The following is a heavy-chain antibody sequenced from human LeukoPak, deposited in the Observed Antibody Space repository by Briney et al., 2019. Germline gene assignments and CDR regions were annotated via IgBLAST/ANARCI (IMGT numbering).Heavy chain of an antibody. V-gene: IGHV1-69*13. CDR3: ASGYCSSTSCYGSIDY. CDR2: IIPIFGTA. CDR1: GGTFSSYA. D-gene: IGHD2-2*01. J-gene: IGHJ4*02. Sequence: SVKVSCKASGGTFSSYAISWVRQAPGQGLEWMGGIIPIFGTANYAQKFQGRVTITADESTSTAYMELSSLRSEDTAVYYCASGYCSSTSCYGSIDYWGQGTLVTVSS.